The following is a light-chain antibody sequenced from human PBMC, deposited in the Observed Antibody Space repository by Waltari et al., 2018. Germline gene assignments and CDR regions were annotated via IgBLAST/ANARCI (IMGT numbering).Light chain of an antibody. V-gene: IGKV4-1*01. CDR1: QSVLYSSNNKNY. J-gene: IGKJ1*01. CDR2: WAS. CDR3: QQYFSIPWT. Sequence: DIVMTQSPDSLAVSLGARATTNCKSRQSVLYSSNNKNYLAWYQQRPGQPPKLLIYWASARQSGVPDRFSGSGSGTDFTLTISSLQAEDVALYYCQQYFSIPWTFGQGTKVEL.